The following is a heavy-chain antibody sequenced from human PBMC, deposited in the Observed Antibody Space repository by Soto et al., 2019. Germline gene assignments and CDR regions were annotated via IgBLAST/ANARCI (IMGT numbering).Heavy chain of an antibody. CDR3: AKGCSGGSCYHHKSHFDY. J-gene: IGHJ4*02. CDR1: GFTFSSYG. Sequence: GGSLRLSCAASGFTFSSYGMHWVRQAPGKGLEWVAVIWYDGSDKYYADSVKGRFTISRDNSKNTLYLQMNSLRAEDTAVYYCAKGCSGGSCYHHKSHFDYWGQGTLVTVSS. V-gene: IGHV3-30*02. D-gene: IGHD2-15*01. CDR2: IWYDGSDK.